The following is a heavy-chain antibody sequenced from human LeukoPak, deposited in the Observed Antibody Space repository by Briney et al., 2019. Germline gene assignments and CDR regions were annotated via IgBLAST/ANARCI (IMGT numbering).Heavy chain of an antibody. CDR2: ISSSSSYI. CDR3: ARGDSSGWYGD. D-gene: IGHD6-19*01. Sequence: GSLRLSCAASGFTFSSYSMNWVRQAPGKELEWVSYISSSSSYIYYADSVKGRFTISRDNAKNSLYLQMNSLRAEDTAVYYCARGDSSGWYGDWGQGTLVTVSS. J-gene: IGHJ4*02. CDR1: GFTFSSYS. V-gene: IGHV3-21*01.